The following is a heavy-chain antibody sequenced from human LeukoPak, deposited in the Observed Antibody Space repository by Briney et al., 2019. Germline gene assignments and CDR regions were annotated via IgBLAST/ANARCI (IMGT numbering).Heavy chain of an antibody. CDR1: GYTLTELS. D-gene: IGHD3-16*01. J-gene: IGHJ4*02. CDR3: ATAYYVWGSFDY. Sequence: ASVKVSCKVSGYTLTELSMHWVRQAPGKGLEWMGGFDPEDGETIYAQKFQGRVTMTEDTSTDTAYMELSSLRFEDTAVYYCATAYYVWGSFDYWGQGTLVTVSS. V-gene: IGHV1-24*01. CDR2: FDPEDGET.